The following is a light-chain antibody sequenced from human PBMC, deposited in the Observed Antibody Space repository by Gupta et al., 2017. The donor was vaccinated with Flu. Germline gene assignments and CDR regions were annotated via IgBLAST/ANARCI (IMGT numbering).Light chain of an antibody. CDR2: AAS. Sequence: DVQMTHSPSSLSASVGDRLTITCQANEEISYYLNWYQQKPGKAPKLLIYAASIVDTGVPSRFSGSGSGTNFTFTISSLEPEDVAPYYCQKDHNLPPAFGHGTKVDIK. CDR3: QKDHNLPPA. V-gene: IGKV1-33*01. CDR1: EEISYY. J-gene: IGKJ3*01.